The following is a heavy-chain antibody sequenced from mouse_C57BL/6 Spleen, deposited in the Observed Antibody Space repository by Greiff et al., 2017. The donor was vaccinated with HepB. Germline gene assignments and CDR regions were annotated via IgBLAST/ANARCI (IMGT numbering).Heavy chain of an antibody. V-gene: IGHV1-52*01. J-gene: IGHJ4*01. CDR1: GYTFTSYW. D-gene: IGHD1-1*01. CDR2: IDPSDSET. CDR3: AREGNYGTSSSMDY. Sequence: QVQLQQPGAELVRPGSSVKLSCKASGYTFTSYWMHWVKQRPIQGLEWIGNIDPSDSETHYNQKFKDKATLTVDKSSSTAYMQLSSLTSEDAAVYYCAREGNYGTSSSMDYWGQGTSVTVSS.